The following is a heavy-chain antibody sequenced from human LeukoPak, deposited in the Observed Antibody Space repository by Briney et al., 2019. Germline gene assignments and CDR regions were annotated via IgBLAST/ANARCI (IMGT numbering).Heavy chain of an antibody. CDR2: INPNSGGT. CDR1: GGTFSSYA. CDR3: ARVRFLEWLFGGENWFDP. Sequence: ASVKVSCKASGGTFSSYAISWVRQAPGQGLEWMGWINPNSGGTNYAQKFQGRVTMTRDTSISTAYMELSRLRSDDTAVYYCARVRFLEWLFGGENWFDPWGQGTLVTVSS. J-gene: IGHJ5*02. V-gene: IGHV1-2*02. D-gene: IGHD3-3*01.